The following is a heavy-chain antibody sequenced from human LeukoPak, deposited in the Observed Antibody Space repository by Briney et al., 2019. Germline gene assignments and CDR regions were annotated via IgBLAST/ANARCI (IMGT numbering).Heavy chain of an antibody. CDR3: ASGGVTLVRGVTIAYPFDY. Sequence: SETLSLTCAVYDGSFSGYYWSWIRQPPGKGLEWIGEINHSGSTNYNPSLKSRVAISVDTSKNQFSLKLNSMTAADTAVYYCASGGVTLVRGVTIAYPFDYWGQGTLVTVSS. V-gene: IGHV4-34*01. CDR2: INHSGST. J-gene: IGHJ4*02. CDR1: DGSFSGYY. D-gene: IGHD3-10*01.